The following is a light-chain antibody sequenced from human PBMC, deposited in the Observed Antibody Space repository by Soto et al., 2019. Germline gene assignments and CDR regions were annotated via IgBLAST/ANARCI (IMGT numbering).Light chain of an antibody. J-gene: IGKJ5*01. CDR2: GAS. V-gene: IGKV3-20*01. CDR1: QSISSSF. CDR3: QQYDNSPIT. Sequence: EIVLPQYTEILSLAPGERASLSCCSSQSISSSFLAWYQQKPGQAPRLLIYGASSRATGIPDRFSGTGSETDFTLTISRLEPEDFAVYYCQQYDNSPITFGQGTRLEIK.